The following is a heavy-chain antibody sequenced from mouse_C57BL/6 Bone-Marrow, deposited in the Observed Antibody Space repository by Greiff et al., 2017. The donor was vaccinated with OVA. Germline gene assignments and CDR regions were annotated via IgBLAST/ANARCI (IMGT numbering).Heavy chain of an antibody. CDR3: ASKPYYYGSSPYAMDY. CDR2: ISYSGST. V-gene: IGHV3-1*01. J-gene: IGHJ4*01. CDR1: GYSITSGYD. Sequence: EVKLLESGPGMVKPSQSLSLTCTVTGYSITSGYDWHWIRHFPGNKLEWMGYISYSGSTNYNPSLKSRISITHDTSKNHFFLKLNSVTTEDTATYYCASKPYYYGSSPYAMDYWGQGTSVTVSS. D-gene: IGHD1-1*01.